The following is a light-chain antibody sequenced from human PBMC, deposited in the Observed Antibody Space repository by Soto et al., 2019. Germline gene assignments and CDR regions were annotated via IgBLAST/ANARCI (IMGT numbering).Light chain of an antibody. Sequence: EIVLTQSPATLSLSPGERATLSCRASQSVSSYLAWYQQKPGQAPRLLIYDASNRATGVPARFSGSGPGTDFPLTISSLEPEDFAVYYCQQRSNWITFGQGTRLEIK. V-gene: IGKV3D-11*02. CDR3: QQRSNWIT. J-gene: IGKJ5*01. CDR2: DAS. CDR1: QSVSSY.